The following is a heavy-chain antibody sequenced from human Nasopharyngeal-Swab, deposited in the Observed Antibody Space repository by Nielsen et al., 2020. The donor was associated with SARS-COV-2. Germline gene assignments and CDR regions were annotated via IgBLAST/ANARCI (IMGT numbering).Heavy chain of an antibody. D-gene: IGHD2-15*01. Sequence: RPTRGQRLQWVGFIRSKAYGGTTEYAASVKGRFIISRDDSKRIAYLQMNSLKTEDTGVYYCSLGYCSGGSCYSPSPRYWGQGTLVTVSS. J-gene: IGHJ4*02. CDR2: IRSKAYGGTT. CDR3: SLGYCSGGSCYSPSPRY. V-gene: IGHV3-49*02.